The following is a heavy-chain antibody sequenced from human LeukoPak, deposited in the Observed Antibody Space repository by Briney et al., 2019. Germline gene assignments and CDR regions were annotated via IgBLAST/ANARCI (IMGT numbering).Heavy chain of an antibody. D-gene: IGHD1-26*01. J-gene: IGHJ4*02. CDR3: ARLGGSYYTY. V-gene: IGHV3-7*01. Sequence: PGGSLRLSCVASGFAFSSYWMSSVRQAPGKGLEWVANIKQDGGEKYYVDSVKGRFTITRDNAKNSLLLQMNSRRVEDTAVYYCARLGGSYYTYWGQGTLVTVSS. CDR1: GFAFSSYW. CDR2: IKQDGGEK.